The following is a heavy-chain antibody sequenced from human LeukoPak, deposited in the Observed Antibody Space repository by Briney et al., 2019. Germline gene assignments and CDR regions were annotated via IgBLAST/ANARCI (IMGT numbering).Heavy chain of an antibody. CDR1: GFTFSDYS. J-gene: IGHJ3*01. V-gene: IGHV3-21*05. Sequence: PGGSLRLSCAASGFTFSDYSMNWVRQAPGKGLEWISYISSSSGHIYYADSVKGRFTISRDNAKNSLYLQMDSLRAEDTAVFYCARDTSYAFDFWGQGTMVTVSS. CDR3: ARDTSYAFDF. CDR2: ISSSSGHI.